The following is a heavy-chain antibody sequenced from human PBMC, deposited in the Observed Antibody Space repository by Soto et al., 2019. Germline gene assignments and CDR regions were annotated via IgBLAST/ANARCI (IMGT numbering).Heavy chain of an antibody. CDR1: GYSFTSYW. J-gene: IGHJ6*02. Sequence: PGESLKISCKGSGYSFTSYWIGWVRQMPGKGLEWMGIIYPGDSDTRYSPSFQGQVTISADKSISTAYLPWSSLKASDTAVYYCARLSGCSSTSCYTHMDVWGQGTTVTVSS. V-gene: IGHV5-51*01. CDR3: ARLSGCSSTSCYTHMDV. D-gene: IGHD2-2*02. CDR2: IYPGDSDT.